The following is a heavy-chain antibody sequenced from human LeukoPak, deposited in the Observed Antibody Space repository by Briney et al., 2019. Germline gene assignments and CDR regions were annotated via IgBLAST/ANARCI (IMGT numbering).Heavy chain of an antibody. CDR1: GGSIGSTNYY. D-gene: IGHD1-20*01. Sequence: SETLSLTCTVSGGSIGSTNYYWGWIRQPPGKGLEWIANIYYSGSTYYNPSLKSRVTISVDTSKNQFSLRLNSVTAADTAVYYCARHYHNSKGFAYYYYYMDVWGKGTTVTISS. J-gene: IGHJ6*03. V-gene: IGHV4-39*01. CDR3: ARHYHNSKGFAYYYYYMDV. CDR2: IYYSGST.